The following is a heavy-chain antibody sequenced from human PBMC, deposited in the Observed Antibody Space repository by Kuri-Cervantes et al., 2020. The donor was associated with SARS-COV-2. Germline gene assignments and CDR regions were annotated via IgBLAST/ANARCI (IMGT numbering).Heavy chain of an antibody. CDR3: ARDFGYCSSTSCQTEQFDY. CDR1: GGTFNSYA. Sequence: SVKVSCKASGGTFNSYAISWVRQAPGQGLEWMGGIIPIFGTENYEQKFQGRVTITADESSSTAYMELSSLRSEDTAVYYCARDFGYCSSTSCQTEQFDYWGQGTLVTVSS. V-gene: IGHV1-69*13. CDR2: IIPIFGTE. D-gene: IGHD2-2*01. J-gene: IGHJ4*02.